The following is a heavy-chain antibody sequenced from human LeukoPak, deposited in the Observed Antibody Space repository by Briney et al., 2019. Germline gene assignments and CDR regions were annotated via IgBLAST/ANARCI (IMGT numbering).Heavy chain of an antibody. D-gene: IGHD2-2*01. CDR1: GFIFSDYF. CDR2: VTSSGDTT. J-gene: IGHJ5*02. CDR3: ARIRFDCVTASCSKGVSMWFDP. Sequence: GGSLRLSCAGSGFIFSDYFMTWMRQAPGKGPELVSYVTSSGDTTYYADSVKGRFTISRDNVKNSLSLQMKSLRAEDTAMYFCARIRFDCVTASCSKGVSMWFDPWGQGTLVTVSS. V-gene: IGHV3-11*01.